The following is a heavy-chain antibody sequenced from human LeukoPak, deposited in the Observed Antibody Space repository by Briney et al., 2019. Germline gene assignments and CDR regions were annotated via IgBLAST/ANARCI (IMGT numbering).Heavy chain of an antibody. J-gene: IGHJ4*02. CDR3: AKDRPNYHESNGHYYRPNGDY. V-gene: IGHV3-23*01. D-gene: IGHD3-22*01. CDR2: ISSSGDRT. Sequence: PGGSLRLSCAACGFTFSTYAMSWVRPAPGKGLEWVSSISSSGDRTFYADSVKDRFTISRDNSENTLYLQMSRLRAEDTAVYYCAKDRPNYHESNGHYYRPNGDYWGQGTLVTVSS. CDR1: GFTFSTYA.